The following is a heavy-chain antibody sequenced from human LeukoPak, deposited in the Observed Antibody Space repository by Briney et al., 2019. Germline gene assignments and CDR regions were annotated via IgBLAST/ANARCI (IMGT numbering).Heavy chain of an antibody. J-gene: IGHJ5*02. CDR3: ARGPSASDIVVVPAAKGASWFDP. V-gene: IGHV4-31*03. Sequence: SETLSLTCTVSGGSISSGGYYWSWIRQHPGKGLEWVGYIYYSGSTYYNPSLKSRVTISVDTSKNQFSLKLSSVTAADTAVYYCARGPSASDIVVVPAAKGASWFDPWGQGTLVTVSS. CDR1: GGSISSGGYY. D-gene: IGHD2-2*01. CDR2: IYYSGST.